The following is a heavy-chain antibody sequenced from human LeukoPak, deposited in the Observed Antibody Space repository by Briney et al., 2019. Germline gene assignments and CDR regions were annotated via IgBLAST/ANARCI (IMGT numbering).Heavy chain of an antibody. D-gene: IGHD5-12*01. CDR3: ATVVLYSGYYFDY. Sequence: ASVKVSCKASGYSFTSYYMHWVRQAPGQGLEWMGWINPNSGGTNYAQKFQGRVTMTRDTSISTAYMELSRLRSDDTAVYYCATVVLYSGYYFDYWGQGTLVTVSS. J-gene: IGHJ4*02. CDR2: INPNSGGT. CDR1: GYSFTSYY. V-gene: IGHV1-2*02.